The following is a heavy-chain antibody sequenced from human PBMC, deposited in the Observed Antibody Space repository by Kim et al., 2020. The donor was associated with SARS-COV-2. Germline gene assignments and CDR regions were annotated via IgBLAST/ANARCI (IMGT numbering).Heavy chain of an antibody. CDR2: DST. J-gene: IGHJ4*02. CDR3: ARGRSPGY. Sequence: DSTNYNPSLQSRITISVDTAKNQLSLKLSSVTAADTAVYYCARGRSPGYWGQGTLVTVSS. V-gene: IGHV4-34*01.